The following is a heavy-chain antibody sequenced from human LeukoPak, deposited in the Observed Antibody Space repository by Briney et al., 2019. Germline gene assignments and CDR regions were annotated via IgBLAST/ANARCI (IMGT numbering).Heavy chain of an antibody. D-gene: IGHD2-21*01. V-gene: IGHV3-23*01. CDR1: GFTFSSYA. Sequence: GGSLRLSCAASGFTFSSYAMSWVRQAPGKGLGWVAAISGSGGSTYYADSVKGRFTISRDNSKNTLYLQMSSLRAEDTAVYYCARIKRVSAASGYMDVWGKGTTVTVSS. CDR2: ISGSGGST. CDR3: ARIKRVSAASGYMDV. J-gene: IGHJ6*03.